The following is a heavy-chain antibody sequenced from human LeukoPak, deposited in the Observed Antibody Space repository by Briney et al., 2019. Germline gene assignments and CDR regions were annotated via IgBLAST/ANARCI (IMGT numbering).Heavy chain of an antibody. J-gene: IGHJ4*02. CDR2: IYSGGST. V-gene: IGHV3-66*01. Sequence: GGSLRLSCAASGFTVSSNYMSWVRQAPGKGLEWVSVIYSGGSTYYADSGKGRFTISRDNSKSTLYLQMNSLRAEDTAVYYCVRRDGYAYWGQGTLVTVSS. D-gene: IGHD5-24*01. CDR1: GFTVSSNY. CDR3: VRRDGYAY.